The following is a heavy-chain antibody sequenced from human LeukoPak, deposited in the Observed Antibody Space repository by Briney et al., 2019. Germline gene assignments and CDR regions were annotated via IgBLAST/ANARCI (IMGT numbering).Heavy chain of an antibody. Sequence: PGGSLRLSCAASGFTFSEHYMSWIRQAPGKGLEWVSYISNSGRTIYYADSVKGRFTISRGNAENSLYLQMNSLRAEDTAVYYCAKEPLQYPDWFDPWGQGTLVTVSS. CDR3: AKEPLQYPDWFDP. D-gene: IGHD2-2*01. CDR1: GFTFSEHY. V-gene: IGHV3-11*04. J-gene: IGHJ5*02. CDR2: ISNSGRTI.